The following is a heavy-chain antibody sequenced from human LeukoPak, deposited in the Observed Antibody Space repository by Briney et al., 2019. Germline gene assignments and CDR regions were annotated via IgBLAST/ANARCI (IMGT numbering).Heavy chain of an antibody. CDR3: SRDRITGGGEHGMDV. J-gene: IGHJ6*02. CDR1: GGSFRSGDFY. D-gene: IGHD3-10*01. V-gene: IGHV4-31*03. CDR2: IHESGST. Sequence: SETLSLTCTVSGGSFRSGDFYWCWIRQHHGKGLEWIGYIHESGSTYYNPSLKSRSTISVDTSKNQFSLTLKSVTAADTAVYYCSRDRITGGGEHGMDVWGQGTTVTVSS.